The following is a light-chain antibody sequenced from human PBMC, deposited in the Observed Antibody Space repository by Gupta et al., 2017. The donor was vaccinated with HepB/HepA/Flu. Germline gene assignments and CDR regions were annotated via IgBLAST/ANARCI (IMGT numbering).Light chain of an antibody. Sequence: SYDLTHPPSVSVSPGPTANIPCSGDKLGTNFVSWYQQSPGRSPVFVLFPDNKRPSRLPDRFSSSNYRNTTTLTSEGTQATDEADYCWQTYHPDTGVFGAGTKVTVL. CDR1: KLGTNF. CDR2: PDN. J-gene: IGLJ1*01. CDR3: QTYHPDTGV. V-gene: IGLV3-1*01.